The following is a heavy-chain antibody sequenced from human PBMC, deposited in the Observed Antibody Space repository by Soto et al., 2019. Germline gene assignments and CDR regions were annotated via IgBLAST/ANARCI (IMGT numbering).Heavy chain of an antibody. J-gene: IGHJ4*02. CDR3: ARDVWPYYFDY. CDR2: IYYSGST. CDR1: GGSISSGGYH. Sequence: SLTCTVSGGSISSGGYHWNWIRQHPGKGLEWIGNIYYSGSTYYNPSLKSRVTISIDTSKNQFSLKLSSVTAADTAVYYCARDVWPYYFDYWGQGTLVTVSS. D-gene: IGHD2-21*01. V-gene: IGHV4-31*03.